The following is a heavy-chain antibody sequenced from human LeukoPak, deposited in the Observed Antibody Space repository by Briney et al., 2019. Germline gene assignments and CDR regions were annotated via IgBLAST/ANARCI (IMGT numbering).Heavy chain of an antibody. CDR1: GFTFSSYS. D-gene: IGHD2-2*01. CDR3: ARDHVGGYCSSTSCYRIYYYYMDV. J-gene: IGHJ6*03. CDR2: ISSSSSYT. Sequence: GGSLRLSCAASGFTFSSYSMNWVREAPGAGLEWVSSISSSSSYTYYADSVKGRFTISRDNAKNSLYLQMNSLRVEDTAVYYCARDHVGGYCSSTSCYRIYYYYMDVWGKGTTVTVSS. V-gene: IGHV3-21*01.